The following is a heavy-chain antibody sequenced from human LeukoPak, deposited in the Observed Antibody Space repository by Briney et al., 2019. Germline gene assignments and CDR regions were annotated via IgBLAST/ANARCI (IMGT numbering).Heavy chain of an antibody. CDR2: IDGSGSS. Sequence: SQTLSLTCTVSGDSSSSGDYYWNWIRQPAGKGLEWIGSIDGSGSSYYNPSLKSRVTISVDTSKNQFSLKLSSVTAADTAVYYCARHRSGWLQSSFDYWGQGALVTVSS. V-gene: IGHV4-61*02. CDR3: ARHRSGWLQSSFDY. CDR1: GDSSSSGDYY. D-gene: IGHD5-24*01. J-gene: IGHJ4*02.